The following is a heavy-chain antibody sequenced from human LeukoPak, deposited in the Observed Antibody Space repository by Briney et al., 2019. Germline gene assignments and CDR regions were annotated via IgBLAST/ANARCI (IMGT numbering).Heavy chain of an antibody. CDR3: VRIPNNAGFPNWFDP. D-gene: IGHD2-21*01. V-gene: IGHV3-21*01. Sequence: GESLRLSCAASGFSFSTSTMNWIRQAPGKGLEWVSSISGGSDDIHYADSVKGRFTISRDNAKNSVYLQMNSLRAGDTALYYCVRIPNNAGFPNWFDPWGQGTLVTVSS. CDR2: ISGGSDDI. J-gene: IGHJ5*02. CDR1: GFSFSTST.